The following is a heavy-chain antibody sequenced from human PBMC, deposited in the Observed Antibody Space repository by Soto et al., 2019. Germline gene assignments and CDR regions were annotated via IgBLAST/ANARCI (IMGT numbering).Heavy chain of an antibody. V-gene: IGHV1-8*01. CDR3: ARGRGVVVAGPDAFDI. Sequence: SAEISCTSSRYTFSSYDINWARQATGQGLEWMGWMNPNSGNTGYAQKFQGRVTMTRNTSISTAYMELSSLRSEDTAVYYCARGRGVVVAGPDAFDIWGQRTMVTVSS. J-gene: IGHJ3*02. CDR2: MNPNSGNT. D-gene: IGHD2-15*01. CDR1: RYTFSSYD.